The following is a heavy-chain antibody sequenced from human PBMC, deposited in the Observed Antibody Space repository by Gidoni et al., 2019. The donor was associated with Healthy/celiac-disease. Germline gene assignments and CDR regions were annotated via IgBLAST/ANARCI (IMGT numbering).Heavy chain of an antibody. CDR2: IYHSGST. CDR3: ARDQDCSSTSCYYYYYGMDV. D-gene: IGHD2-2*01. V-gene: IGHV4-38-2*02. J-gene: IGHJ6*02. Sequence: QVQLQASGPGLVKPSETLSLTCTVSGYSISSGYYWGWIRQPPGKGLEWIGSIYHSGSTYYNPSLKSRVTISVDTSKNQFSLKLGSVTAADTAVYYCARDQDCSSTSCYYYYYGMDVWGQGTTVTVSS. CDR1: GYSISSGYY.